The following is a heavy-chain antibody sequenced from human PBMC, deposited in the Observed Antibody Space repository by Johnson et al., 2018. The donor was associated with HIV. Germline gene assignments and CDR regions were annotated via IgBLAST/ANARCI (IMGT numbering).Heavy chain of an antibody. J-gene: IGHJ3*02. CDR2: IGTAGDT. Sequence: VQLVESGGGLVQPGGSLRLSCAASGFTFSSYDMHWVRQATGKGLEWVSAIGTAGDTYYPGSVKGRFTISRDNSRNTLYLQINSLKTEETALYYCAKDIRSGSGYYNDAFDIWGQGTMVTVSS. CDR3: AKDIRSGSGYYNDAFDI. D-gene: IGHD3-3*01. CDR1: GFTFSSYD. V-gene: IGHV3-13*01.